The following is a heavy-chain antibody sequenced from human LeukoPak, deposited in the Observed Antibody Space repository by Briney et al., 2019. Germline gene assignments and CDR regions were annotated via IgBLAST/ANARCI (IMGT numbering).Heavy chain of an antibody. CDR1: GFTFSSYS. CDR2: ISSSSSYI. Sequence: GGPLRLSCAASGFTFSSYSMNWVRQPPGKGLEWVSSISSSSSYIYYADSVKGRFTISRDNAKNSLYLQMNSLRAEDTAVYYCARGGQWLVPYYFDYWGQGTLVTVSS. J-gene: IGHJ4*02. D-gene: IGHD6-19*01. V-gene: IGHV3-21*01. CDR3: ARGGQWLVPYYFDY.